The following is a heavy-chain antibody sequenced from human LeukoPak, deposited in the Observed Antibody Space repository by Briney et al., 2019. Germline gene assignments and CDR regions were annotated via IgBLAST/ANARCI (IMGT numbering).Heavy chain of an antibody. D-gene: IGHD5-18*01. Sequence: SETLSLTCTVSGGSISSSSYYWGWIRQPPGKGLEWIGSIYYSGSTYYNPSLKSRVTISVYRSKNQFSLKLRSLTAAETAVYYCERVLFTQLWLKGTYYFDYWGQGTLVTVSS. CDR1: GGSISSSSYY. CDR3: ERVLFTQLWLKGTYYFDY. J-gene: IGHJ4*02. V-gene: IGHV4-39*07. CDR2: IYYSGST.